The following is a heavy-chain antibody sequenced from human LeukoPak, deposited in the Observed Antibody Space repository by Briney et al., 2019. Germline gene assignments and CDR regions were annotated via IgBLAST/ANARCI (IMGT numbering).Heavy chain of an antibody. D-gene: IGHD3-10*01. CDR1: GGSFCGYY. V-gene: IGHV4-34*01. J-gene: IGHJ5*02. Sequence: SETLSLTCAVYGGSFCGYYWSWIRQPPGKGLEWIGEINHSGSTNYNPSLKSRVTISVDTSKNQFSLKLSSVTAADTAVYYCARAPHYYGSRFDPWGQGTLVTVSS. CDR2: INHSGST. CDR3: ARAPHYYGSRFDP.